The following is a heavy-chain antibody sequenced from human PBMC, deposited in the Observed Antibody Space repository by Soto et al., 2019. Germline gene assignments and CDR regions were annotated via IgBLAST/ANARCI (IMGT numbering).Heavy chain of an antibody. CDR3: ARDLRSWGSGWSELYYYYGMDV. CDR1: GGTFSSYA. CDR2: IIPIFGTA. V-gene: IGHV1-69*06. D-gene: IGHD6-19*01. J-gene: IGHJ6*02. Sequence: RASVKVSCKASGGTFSSYAISWVRQAPGQGLEWMGGIIPIFGTANYAQKFQGRVTITADKSTSTAYMELSSLRSEDTAVYYCARDLRSWGSGWSELYYYYGMDVWGQGTTVTVSS.